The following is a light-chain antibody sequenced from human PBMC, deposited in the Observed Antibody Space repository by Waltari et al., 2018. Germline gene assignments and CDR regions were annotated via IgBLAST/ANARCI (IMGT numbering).Light chain of an antibody. CDR1: SSDIGVSNY. CDR3: SSYTTPNTLEVI. J-gene: IGLJ2*01. Sequence: QSALTQPASVSGSPGQSITISCTGTSSDIGVSNYVSWYQQHPGKAPKLLIYHVNIRPPGGAKRFSGSESGNTASLTSSGLQAEDESDYYGSSYTTPNTLEVIFGTGTKLTVL. V-gene: IGLV2-14*03. CDR2: HVN.